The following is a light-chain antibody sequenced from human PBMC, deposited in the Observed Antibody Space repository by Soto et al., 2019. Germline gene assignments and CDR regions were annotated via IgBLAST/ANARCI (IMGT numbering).Light chain of an antibody. V-gene: IGKV2-28*01. Sequence: DIVMTQSPLSLPVTPGEPASISCRSSQSLLHSNGYNYLDWYLQKPGQSPQLLIYLGSNRASGVPDRFSDSGSGTDFTLKISRVEAEDVGVYYCMQALQTPRDTFGQGTKLEIK. CDR2: LGS. CDR3: MQALQTPRDT. J-gene: IGKJ2*01. CDR1: QSLLHSNGYNY.